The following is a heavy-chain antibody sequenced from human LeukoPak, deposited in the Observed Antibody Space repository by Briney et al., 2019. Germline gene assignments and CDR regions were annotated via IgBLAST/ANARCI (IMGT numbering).Heavy chain of an antibody. J-gene: IGHJ5*02. CDR3: ARGGNWWFDP. Sequence: PGGSLRLSCAASGSTFSSYWMSWVRQAPGKGLEWVANIKQDGSEKYYVDSVKGRFTISRDNAKNSLYLQMNSLRAEDTAVYYCARGGNWWFDPWGQGTLVTVSS. V-gene: IGHV3-7*01. CDR1: GSTFSSYW. CDR2: IKQDGSEK.